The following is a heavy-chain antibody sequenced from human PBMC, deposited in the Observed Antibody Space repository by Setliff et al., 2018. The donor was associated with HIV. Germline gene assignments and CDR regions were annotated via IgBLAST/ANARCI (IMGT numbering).Heavy chain of an antibody. CDR2: MNQSGTT. D-gene: IGHD2-21*02. CDR1: GTSFSDHY. CDR3: VRWYYCVSGACYRADY. Sequence: SETLSLTCSVYGTSFSDHYWSWVRQTPGKGLEWIGDMNQSGTTNYNPSLKSRVTMSIDTSERQFSLKLTSVTAADTAVYYCVRWYYCVSGACYRADYWGQGTMVTVSS. V-gene: IGHV4-34*01. J-gene: IGHJ4*02.